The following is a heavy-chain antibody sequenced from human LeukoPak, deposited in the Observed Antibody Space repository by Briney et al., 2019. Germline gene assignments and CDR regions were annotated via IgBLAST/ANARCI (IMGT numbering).Heavy chain of an antibody. Sequence: GGSLRLSCAASGFTFSSYGMHWVRQAPGKGLEWVAVISYDGSNKYYADSVKGRFTISRDNSKNTLYLQMNSLRAEDTAVYYCAKDSCSGGSCDFDYWGQGTLVAVSS. V-gene: IGHV3-30*18. D-gene: IGHD2-15*01. CDR3: AKDSCSGGSCDFDY. J-gene: IGHJ4*02. CDR2: ISYDGSNK. CDR1: GFTFSSYG.